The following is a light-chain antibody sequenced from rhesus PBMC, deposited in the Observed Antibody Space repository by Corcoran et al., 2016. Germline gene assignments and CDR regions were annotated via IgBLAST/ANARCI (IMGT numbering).Light chain of an antibody. CDR3: QQYSSSPWT. Sequence: DIQMTQSPSSLSASVGDTVTITCRASQSISSWLAWYQQKPGKAPKLLIYKASTLQSGVPSRFSGRGSGTDFTLTISSLQSEEFATYYCQQYSSSPWTFGQGTKVEIK. V-gene: IGKV1-22*01. CDR1: QSISSW. CDR2: KAS. J-gene: IGKJ1*01.